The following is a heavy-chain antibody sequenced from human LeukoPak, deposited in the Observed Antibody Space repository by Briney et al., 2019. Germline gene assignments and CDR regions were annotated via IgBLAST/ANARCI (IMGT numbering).Heavy chain of an antibody. Sequence: GGSLRLSCTASGFTFGDYAMTWVRQAPGKGLEWVGFIRSKAYGGTTEYAASVKGRFTISRDDSKSIAYLQMNSLKTEDTAVYYCTRDGSVVVPAAKTYYYGMDAWGKGTTVTVSS. CDR1: GFTFGDYA. V-gene: IGHV3-49*04. D-gene: IGHD2-2*01. CDR3: TRDGSVVVPAAKTYYYGMDA. J-gene: IGHJ6*04. CDR2: IRSKAYGGTT.